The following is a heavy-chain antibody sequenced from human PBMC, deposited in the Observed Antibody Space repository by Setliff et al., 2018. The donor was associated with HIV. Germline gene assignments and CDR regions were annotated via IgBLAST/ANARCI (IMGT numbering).Heavy chain of an antibody. V-gene: IGHV4-31*03. CDR2: MSYNGST. CDR3: AGGGGVYNWFDP. J-gene: IGHJ5*02. Sequence: SETLSLTCTVSGGSTNSGGYYWSWIRQHPGKGLEWIGYMSYNGSTFYNPSLKSRVTISVDRSKNQFSLKLTSVTAADTALYYCAGGGGVYNWFDPWGQGTLVTVSS. D-gene: IGHD3-10*01. CDR1: GGSTNSGGYY.